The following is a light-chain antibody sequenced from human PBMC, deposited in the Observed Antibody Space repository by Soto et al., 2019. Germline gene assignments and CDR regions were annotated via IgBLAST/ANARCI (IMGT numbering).Light chain of an antibody. CDR2: EVS. CDR1: SSDVGGYNY. J-gene: IGLJ3*02. CDR3: SSYTSSSTLV. Sequence: QSALTQPASVSGSPGQSITISCTGTSSDVGGYNYVSWYQQHPGKAPKLMIYEVSNRPSGVSNRFPGSKSGNTDSLTISGLQAEDEADYYCSSYTSSSTLVFAAGTKLTVL. V-gene: IGLV2-14*01.